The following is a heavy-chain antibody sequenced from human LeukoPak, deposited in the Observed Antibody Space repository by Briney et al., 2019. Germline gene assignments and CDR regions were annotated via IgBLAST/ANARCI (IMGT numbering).Heavy chain of an antibody. D-gene: IGHD3-22*01. CDR3: VRDLGYYDSSGYPTHFDY. CDR2: INPGSGST. V-gene: IGHV1-46*01. J-gene: IGHJ4*02. CDR1: RYTFTSYF. Sequence: ASVKVSCEASRYTFTSYFIHWVRQAPGQGLEWMGIINPGSGSTSYTQKFRDGVTMTRDKSTSTVNMELSSLRSEDTAVYYCVRDLGYYDSSGYPTHFDYWGQGTLVTVSS.